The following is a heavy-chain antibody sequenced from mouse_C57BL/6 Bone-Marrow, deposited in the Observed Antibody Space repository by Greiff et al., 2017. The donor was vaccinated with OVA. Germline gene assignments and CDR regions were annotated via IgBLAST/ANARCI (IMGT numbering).Heavy chain of an antibody. J-gene: IGHJ1*03. Sequence: VQLKESGGGLVKPGGSLKLSCAASGFTFSDYGMHWVRQAPEKGLEWVAYISSGSSTIYYADTVKGRFTISRDNAKNTLFLQMTSLRSEDTAMYYCARTTMIPYWYFDVWGTGTTVTVSS. CDR2: ISSGSSTI. CDR1: GFTFSDYG. CDR3: ARTTMIPYWYFDV. D-gene: IGHD2-4*01. V-gene: IGHV5-17*01.